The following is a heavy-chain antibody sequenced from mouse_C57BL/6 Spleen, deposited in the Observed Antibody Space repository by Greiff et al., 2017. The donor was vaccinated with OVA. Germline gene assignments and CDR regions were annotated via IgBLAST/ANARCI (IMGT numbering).Heavy chain of an antibody. CDR2: IRNKANGYTT. Sequence: EVQGVESGGGLVQPGGSLSLSCAASGFTFTDYYMSWVRQPPGKALEWLGFIRNKANGYTTEYSAPVKGRFTISRDNSQSILYLQMNALRAEDSATYYCARYPLFYYDYYYFDYWGQGTTLTVSS. CDR1: GFTFTDYY. J-gene: IGHJ2*01. V-gene: IGHV7-3*01. CDR3: ARYPLFYYDYYYFDY. D-gene: IGHD2-4*01.